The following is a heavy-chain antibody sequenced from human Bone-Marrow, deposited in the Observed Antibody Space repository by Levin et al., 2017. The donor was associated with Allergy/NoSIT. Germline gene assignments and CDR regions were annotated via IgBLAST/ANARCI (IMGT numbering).Heavy chain of an antibody. CDR1: GFTFSSYS. D-gene: IGHD2/OR15-2a*01. CDR2: ISSSSGII. CDR3: ARDVSADSTNYHDPHFDC. Sequence: GESLKISCAASGFTFSSYSMIWVRQAPGKGLEWVSYISSSSGIINYVDSVKGRFTISRDNAENSLYLLMNSLRDEDTAAYYCARDVSADSTNYHDPHFDCWGQGTLVTVSS. V-gene: IGHV3-48*02. J-gene: IGHJ4*02.